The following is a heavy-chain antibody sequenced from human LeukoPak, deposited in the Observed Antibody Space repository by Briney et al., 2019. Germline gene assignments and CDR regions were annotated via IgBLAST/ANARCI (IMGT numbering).Heavy chain of an antibody. CDR3: ARLMSSYSSHFDY. D-gene: IGHD1-26*01. CDR1: GYTFATYW. V-gene: IGHV5-51*01. J-gene: IGHJ4*02. CDR2: IYPGDSDT. Sequence: GESLKISCKGSGYTFATYWIGWVRQMPGKGLEWMGLIYPGDSDTRYSPSFQGQVTTSADKSINTAYLQWSSLKASDTAMYYCARLMSSYSSHFDYWGQGTLVTVSS.